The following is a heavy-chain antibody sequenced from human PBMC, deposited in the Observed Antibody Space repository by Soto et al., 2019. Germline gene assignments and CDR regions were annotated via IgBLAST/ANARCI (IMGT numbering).Heavy chain of an antibody. CDR2: IYWDDDK. Sequence: QTTLKESGPTLVKPTQTLTLTCTFSGFSLSTSGVGVGWIRQPPGKALEWLALIYWDDDKRYSPSPQSRLTITKDTSKNQVVLTMTNVDPVDTATYYCAHSRAPRIFDYWGQGTLVTVSS. J-gene: IGHJ4*02. CDR1: GFSLSTSGVG. D-gene: IGHD3-10*01. CDR3: AHSRAPRIFDY. V-gene: IGHV2-5*02.